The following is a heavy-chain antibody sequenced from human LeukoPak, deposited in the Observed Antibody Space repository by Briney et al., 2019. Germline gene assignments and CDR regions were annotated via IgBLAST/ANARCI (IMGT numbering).Heavy chain of an antibody. D-gene: IGHD1-26*01. CDR2: MNIDGSEK. CDR1: GFTFSNYW. Sequence: PGGSLRLSCAASGFTFSNYWMGGVRQAPGKRLEWVANMNIDGSEKYYADSVKGRFSISRDNARNSVYLQMASLRVEDTAVYYCARDPVEWELLLDYWGQGTLVTVSS. V-gene: IGHV3-7*01. CDR3: ARDPVEWELLLDY. J-gene: IGHJ4*02.